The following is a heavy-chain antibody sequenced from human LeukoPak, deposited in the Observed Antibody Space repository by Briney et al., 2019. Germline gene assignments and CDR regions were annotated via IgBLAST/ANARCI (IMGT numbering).Heavy chain of an antibody. J-gene: IGHJ6*02. CDR1: GYTFTGYY. CDR2: INPNSGGT. D-gene: IGHD5-18*01. Sequence: GASVKVSCKASGYTFTGYYMHWVRQAPGQGLEWIGWINPNSGGTNYAQKFQGRVTMTRDTSISTAYMELSRLRSDDTAVYYCARSPQYSYGYGYYYGMDVWGQGTTVTVSS. CDR3: ARSPQYSYGYGYYYGMDV. V-gene: IGHV1-2*02.